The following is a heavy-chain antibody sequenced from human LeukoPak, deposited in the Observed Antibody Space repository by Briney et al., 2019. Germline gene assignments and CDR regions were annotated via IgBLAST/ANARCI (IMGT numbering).Heavy chain of an antibody. CDR2: INHSGST. Sequence: SETLSLTCAVYGGSFSGYYWSWIRQPPGKGLEWIGEINHSGSTNYNPSLKSRVTISVDTSKNQFSLKLSSVTAADTPVYYCARVMTTVTRGGAYYYYYYMDVWGKGTTVTVSS. CDR1: GGSFSGYY. J-gene: IGHJ6*03. D-gene: IGHD4-17*01. V-gene: IGHV4-34*01. CDR3: ARVMTTVTRGGAYYYYYYMDV.